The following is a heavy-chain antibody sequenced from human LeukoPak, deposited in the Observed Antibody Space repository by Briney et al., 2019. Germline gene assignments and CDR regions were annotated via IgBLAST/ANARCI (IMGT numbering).Heavy chain of an antibody. V-gene: IGHV4-59*01. CDR2: IYYSGTT. J-gene: IGHJ4*02. Sequence: SETLSLTCTVSSGSISIFYWSWIRQPPGKGLEWIGDIYYSGTTNYNPSLKSRVTISLDTSKNQFSLRLSSVTAADTAVYYCARIDAVAATPTSFDYWGQGTLVTVSS. CDR1: SGSISIFY. CDR3: ARIDAVAATPTSFDY. D-gene: IGHD6-19*01.